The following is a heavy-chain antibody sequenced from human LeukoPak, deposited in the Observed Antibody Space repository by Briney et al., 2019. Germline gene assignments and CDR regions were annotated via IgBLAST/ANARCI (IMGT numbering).Heavy chain of an antibody. CDR2: ISYSGST. J-gene: IGHJ4*02. CDR1: GGSISSTGYY. CDR3: AAYYYDSSGYFG. D-gene: IGHD3-22*01. V-gene: IGHV4-39*01. Sequence: KASETLSLTCTVSGGSISSTGYYWGWIRQTPGKGLEWIGSISYSGSTYYNPSLKSRVTISVDTPKNQFSLKLTSVTAADTAEYYCAAYYYDSSGYFGCGQGTLVTVSS.